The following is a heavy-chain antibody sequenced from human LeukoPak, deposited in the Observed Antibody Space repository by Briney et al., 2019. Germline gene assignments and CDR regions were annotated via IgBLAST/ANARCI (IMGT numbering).Heavy chain of an antibody. CDR3: ARNGRVRRVVKDVFEC. J-gene: IGHJ4*02. CDR2: VSPYNGNT. V-gene: IGHV1-18*01. CDR1: GYTFTDYD. Sequence: ASVRVSCKTSGYTFTDYDITWVRQAPVQGLEWMGRVSPYNGNTYYAQRFQDRVTITKDTSTGTAYMDLRNLRTDDTAMYYCARNGRVRRVVKDVFECWGKGTMVAVSS. D-gene: IGHD3-10*01.